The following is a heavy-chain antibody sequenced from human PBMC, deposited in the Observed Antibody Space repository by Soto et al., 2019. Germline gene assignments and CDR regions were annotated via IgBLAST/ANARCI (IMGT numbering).Heavy chain of an antibody. D-gene: IGHD3-22*01. V-gene: IGHV4-34*01. Sequence: SETLSLTCAVYGGSFSGHYWSWIRQPPGKGLEWIGEINHSGSTNSNPSLKSRVTMSVDTSKNQFSLKLNSVTAADTAVYYCARGISMIVEVQRDAPDKYYFDSWGQGTPVTVST. CDR1: GGSFSGHY. J-gene: IGHJ4*02. CDR2: INHSGST. CDR3: ARGISMIVEVQRDAPDKYYFDS.